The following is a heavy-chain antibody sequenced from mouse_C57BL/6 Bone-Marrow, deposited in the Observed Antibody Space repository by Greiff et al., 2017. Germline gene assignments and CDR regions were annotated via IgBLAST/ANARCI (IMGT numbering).Heavy chain of an antibody. J-gene: IGHJ3*01. Sequence: QVQLQQPGAELVKPGASVKLSCKASGYTFTSYWMHWVKQRPGQGLEWIGMIHPNSGSTNYNEKFKSKATLTVDKSSSTAYMQLSSLTSEDSAVYYCARGDSYYDYACFAYWGPGTLVTVS. CDR3: ARGDSYYDYACFAY. CDR1: GYTFTSYW. V-gene: IGHV1-64*01. D-gene: IGHD2-4*01. CDR2: IHPNSGST.